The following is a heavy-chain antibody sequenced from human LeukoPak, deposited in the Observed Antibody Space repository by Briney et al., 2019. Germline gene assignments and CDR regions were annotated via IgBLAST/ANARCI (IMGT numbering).Heavy chain of an antibody. CDR3: ARDRDYGTFDY. J-gene: IGHJ4*02. CDR1: GFTFSRNG. CDR2: ISVSVTYI. Sequence: GGSLRLSCAASGFTFSRNGMAWVRQAPGKGLEWVSSISVSVTYIYYSDSVKGRFTISRDNAKNSLYLEMKSLRAEDTAAYFCARDRDYGTFDYWGQGTLVTVSS. D-gene: IGHD4-17*01. V-gene: IGHV3-21*01.